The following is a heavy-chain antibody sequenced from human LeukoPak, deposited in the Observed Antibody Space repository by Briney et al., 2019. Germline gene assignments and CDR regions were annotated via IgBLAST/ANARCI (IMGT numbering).Heavy chain of an antibody. J-gene: IGHJ4*02. CDR1: GYTFTSYD. CDR3: ARGSGYYDSSGYYPFDY. CDR2: MNPNSGNT. D-gene: IGHD3-22*01. Sequence: GASVKVSCKASGYTFTSYDINWVRQATGQGLEWMGWMNPNSGNTGYAQKFQGRVTMTRNTSISTAYMELSSLRSEDTAVYYCARGSGYYDSSGYYPFDYWGQGTLVTVSS. V-gene: IGHV1-8*01.